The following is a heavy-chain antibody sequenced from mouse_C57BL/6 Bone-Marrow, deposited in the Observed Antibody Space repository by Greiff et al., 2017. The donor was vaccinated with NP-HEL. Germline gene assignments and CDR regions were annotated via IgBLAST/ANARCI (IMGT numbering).Heavy chain of an antibody. CDR3: ARVFYYYGSSPYYFDY. Sequence: DVKLQESGPGLVKPSQSLSLTCSVTGYSITSGYYWNWIRQFPGNKLEWMGYISYDGSNNYNPSLKNRISITRDTSKNQFFLKLNSVTTEDTATYYCARVFYYYGSSPYYFDYWGQGTTLTVSS. CDR2: ISYDGSN. V-gene: IGHV3-6*01. CDR1: GYSITSGYY. J-gene: IGHJ2*01. D-gene: IGHD1-1*01.